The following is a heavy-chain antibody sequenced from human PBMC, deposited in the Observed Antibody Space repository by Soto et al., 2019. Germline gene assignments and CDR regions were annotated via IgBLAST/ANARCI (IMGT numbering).Heavy chain of an antibody. CDR2: IYSGDSDT. J-gene: IGHJ6*02. CDR1: GYSFSSYW. V-gene: IGHV5-51*01. CDR3: ARQEETYYDIPSCMDV. Sequence: GGSLKISCKGSGYSFSSYWIGWVRQMPGKGLEWLGSIYSGDSDTRYSRSFQGQVTISADKPISTAYLQWSSLKASDTAMYYCARQEETYYDIPSCMDVWGQGTTVTVSS. D-gene: IGHD3-9*01.